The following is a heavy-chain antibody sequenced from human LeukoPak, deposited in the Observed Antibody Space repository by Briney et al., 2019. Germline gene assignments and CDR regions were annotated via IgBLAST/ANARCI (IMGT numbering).Heavy chain of an antibody. Sequence: ASVKVSRKASGYTFTSYGISWVRQAPGQGPEWMGWISAYNGNTNYAQKLQGRATMTTDTSTSTAYMELRSLRSDDTAVYYCARVADTAMVNAFDIWGQGTMVTVSS. CDR3: ARVADTAMVNAFDI. J-gene: IGHJ3*02. CDR2: ISAYNGNT. CDR1: GYTFTSYG. V-gene: IGHV1-18*01. D-gene: IGHD5-18*01.